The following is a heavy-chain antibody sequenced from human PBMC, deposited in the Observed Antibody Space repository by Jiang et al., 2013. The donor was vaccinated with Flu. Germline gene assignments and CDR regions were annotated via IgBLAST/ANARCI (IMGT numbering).Heavy chain of an antibody. CDR3: ARVLTTTVNWFDP. CDR2: ISAYNGNT. Sequence: GQGLEWMGWISAYNGNTNYAQKLQGRVTMTTDTSTSTAYMELRSLRSEDTAVYYCARVLTTTVNWFDPWGQGTLVTVSS. J-gene: IGHJ5*02. D-gene: IGHD1-14*01. V-gene: IGHV1-18*01.